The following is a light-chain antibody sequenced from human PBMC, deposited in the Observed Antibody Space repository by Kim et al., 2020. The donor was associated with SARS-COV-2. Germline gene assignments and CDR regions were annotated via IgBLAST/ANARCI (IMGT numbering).Light chain of an antibody. CDR2: DVS. V-gene: IGLV2-14*03. J-gene: IGLJ1*01. CDR3: SSYTSSSTLV. Sequence: QSITISSTGTSSDVGGYNYVSWYQQHPGKAPKLMIYDVSNRPSGVSNRFSGSKSGNTASLTISGLQAEDEADYYCSSYTSSSTLVFGTGTKVTAL. CDR1: SSDVGGYNY.